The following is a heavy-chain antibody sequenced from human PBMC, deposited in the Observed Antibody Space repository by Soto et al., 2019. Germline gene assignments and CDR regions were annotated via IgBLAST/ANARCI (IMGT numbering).Heavy chain of an antibody. J-gene: IGHJ4*02. CDR2: INPYNGNT. CDR1: GYTFTSYG. Sequence: QVQLVQSGAEVKKPGASVKVSCKASGYTFTSYGISWVRQARGQGLEWMGWINPYNGNTNYAQKPQGRVTMTTDTPTNTAGMELRSLRSDAAAVYFCARDWFGIDYWGQGTLVTVSS. V-gene: IGHV1-18*01. D-gene: IGHD3-16*01. CDR3: ARDWFGIDY.